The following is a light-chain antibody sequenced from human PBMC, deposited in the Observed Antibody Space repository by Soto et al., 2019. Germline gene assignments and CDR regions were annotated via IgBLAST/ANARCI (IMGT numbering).Light chain of an antibody. CDR3: SSYTSSSTLRV. CDR1: SSNIGSNI. CDR2: SNN. V-gene: IGLV1-44*01. Sequence: QSVLTQPPSASGTPGQRVTISCSGSSSNIGSNIVNWYQHLPGTAPKVLIYSNNQRPSGVPDRFSGSKSGTSASLAISGLQSEDEADYYCSSYTSSSTLRVFGGGTKLTVL. J-gene: IGLJ2*01.